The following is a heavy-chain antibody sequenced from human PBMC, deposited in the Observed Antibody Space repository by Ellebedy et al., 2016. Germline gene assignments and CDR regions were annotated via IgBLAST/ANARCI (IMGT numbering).Heavy chain of an antibody. CDR2: INAGNGNT. Sequence: ASVKVSXXASGYSFTNYAMHWVRQAPGQRLEWMGWINAGNGNTKYSQKFQGRVTITRDTSASTAYMELSSLRSEDTSVYYCARDLSGRYYYYYGMNVWGQGTTVTVSS. CDR1: GYSFTNYA. D-gene: IGHD7-27*01. V-gene: IGHV1-3*01. CDR3: ARDLSGRYYYYYGMNV. J-gene: IGHJ6*02.